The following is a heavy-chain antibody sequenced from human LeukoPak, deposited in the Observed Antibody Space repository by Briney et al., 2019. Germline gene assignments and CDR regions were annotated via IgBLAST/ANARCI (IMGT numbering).Heavy chain of an antibody. CDR3: TRDLGNWGSHDFDC. Sequence: QPGGSLRLSCAVSGFTVSNYYMTWVRQAPGKGLEWVSVIYSGGSTYYADSVKGRFTISRDNSKNTLYLQMNSLRGEDTAVYYCTRDLGNWGSHDFDCWGQGTLVTVSS. D-gene: IGHD7-27*01. CDR1: GFTVSNYY. V-gene: IGHV3-66*01. CDR2: IYSGGST. J-gene: IGHJ4*02.